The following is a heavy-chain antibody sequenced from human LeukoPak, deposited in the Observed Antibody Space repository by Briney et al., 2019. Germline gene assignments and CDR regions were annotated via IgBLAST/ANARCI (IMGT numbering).Heavy chain of an antibody. D-gene: IGHD2-2*01. CDR3: ATDQCLVRGKHCSSTYLDV. Sequence: GASVKVSFTSSVSTVTSYSISWGRQPPGQGLGWMGWMSAYNGETNYSKKLHSRVTITTDTATNKASLQLRSLRPAAAAACYCATDQCLVRGKHCSSTYLDVWGKRTTVTVPS. J-gene: IGHJ6*04. CDR1: VSTVTSYS. CDR2: MSAYNGET. V-gene: IGHV1-18*01.